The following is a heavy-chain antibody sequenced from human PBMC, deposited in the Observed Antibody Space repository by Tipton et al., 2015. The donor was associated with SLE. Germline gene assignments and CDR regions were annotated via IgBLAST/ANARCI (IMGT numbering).Heavy chain of an antibody. D-gene: IGHD2-15*01. V-gene: IGHV3-15*01. CDR1: GFTFSRYD. Sequence: QLVQSGGGVVQPGRSLRLSCAASGFTFSRYDMNWVRQPPGKGLEWVGRIKSKTDGGTTDYAAPVKGRFTISRDDSKNTLYLQMNSLKTEDTAVYYCTTIYCSGNSCPLDYWGQGTLVTVSS. CDR3: TTIYCSGNSCPLDY. J-gene: IGHJ4*02. CDR2: IKSKTDGGTT.